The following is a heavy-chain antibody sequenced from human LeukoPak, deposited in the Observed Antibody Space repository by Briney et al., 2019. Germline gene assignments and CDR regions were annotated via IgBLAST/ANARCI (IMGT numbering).Heavy chain of an antibody. CDR3: TRGAYYWGYCSSTSCYGIDP. D-gene: IGHD2-2*01. CDR2: ISSSGSTI. Sequence: KPGGSLRLSCAASGFTFSDYYMSWIRQAPGKGLEWVSYISSSGSTIYYADSVKGRFTISRDNAKNSLYLQMNSLRAEDTAVYYCTRGAYYWGYCSSTSCYGIDPWGQGTLVTVFS. CDR1: GFTFSDYY. J-gene: IGHJ5*02. V-gene: IGHV3-11*04.